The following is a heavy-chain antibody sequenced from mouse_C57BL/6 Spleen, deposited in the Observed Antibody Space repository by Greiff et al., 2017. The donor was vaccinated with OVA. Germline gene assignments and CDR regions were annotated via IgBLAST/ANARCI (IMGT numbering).Heavy chain of an antibody. Sequence: EVKLMESGPGLVKPSQSLSLTCSVTGYSITSGYYWNWIRQFPGNKLEWMGYISYDGSNNYNPSLKNRISITRDTSKNQFFLKLNSVTTEDTATYYCARGDHYYGSSYTWFAYWGQGTLVTVSA. D-gene: IGHD1-1*01. CDR2: ISYDGSN. CDR3: ARGDHYYGSSYTWFAY. J-gene: IGHJ3*01. CDR1: GYSITSGYY. V-gene: IGHV3-6*01.